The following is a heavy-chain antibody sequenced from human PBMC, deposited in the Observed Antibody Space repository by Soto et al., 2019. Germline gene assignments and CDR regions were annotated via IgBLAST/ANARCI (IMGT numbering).Heavy chain of an antibody. CDR1: GGSVSNSSYL. CDR3: SRIAVSGPRTGFDY. Sequence: SETLSLTCSVSGGSVSNSSYLWGWVRQPPGKGLQWIGSVSHIGSTNYNPSLKSRLTISVGTSKTQSSLRLDSVTAADTAVYYCSRIAVSGPRTGFDYWGQGILVTVSS. J-gene: IGHJ4*02. D-gene: IGHD6-19*01. V-gene: IGHV4-39*01. CDR2: VSHIGST.